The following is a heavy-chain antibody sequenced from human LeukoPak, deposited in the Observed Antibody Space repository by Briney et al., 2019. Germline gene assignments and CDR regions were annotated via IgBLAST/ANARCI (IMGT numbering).Heavy chain of an antibody. D-gene: IGHD5-18*01. J-gene: IGHJ4*02. Sequence: GGSVRLSCAASGFTFSSYEMNWVRQAPGEGLEWVSYISGSGSSIYYADSVKGRFTISRDNAKNSLYLQMNSLRAEDTAVYYCAKEDKYGYDYFDFWGQGTLVTVSS. V-gene: IGHV3-48*03. CDR1: GFTFSSYE. CDR3: AKEDKYGYDYFDF. CDR2: ISGSGSSI.